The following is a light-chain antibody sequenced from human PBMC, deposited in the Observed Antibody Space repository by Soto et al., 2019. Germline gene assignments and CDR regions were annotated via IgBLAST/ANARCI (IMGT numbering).Light chain of an antibody. V-gene: IGLV2-8*01. Sequence: QSALTQPPSASGSPGQSVTISCTGTSSVVGGDNYVSRYQQHPGKAPKLMIYEVSKRPSGVPDRFSGSKSGNTAYLTVSGLQAGDEADYYCSSYAGSNNYVFGTGTKVTVL. J-gene: IGLJ1*01. CDR2: EVS. CDR3: SSYAGSNNYV. CDR1: SSVVGGDNY.